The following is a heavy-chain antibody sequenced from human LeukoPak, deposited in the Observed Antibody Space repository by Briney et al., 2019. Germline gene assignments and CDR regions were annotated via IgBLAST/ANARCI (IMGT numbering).Heavy chain of an antibody. CDR2: ISGSGGST. J-gene: IGHJ4*02. CDR1: GFTFSSYA. CDR3: AKVWSGPGVPAAMISFDY. Sequence: GGSLRLSCAASGFTFSSYAMSWVRQAPGKGLEWVSAISGSGGSTYYADSAKGRFTISRDNSKNTLYLQMNSLRAVDTAVYYCAKVWSGPGVPAAMISFDYWGQGTLVTVSS. D-gene: IGHD2-2*01. V-gene: IGHV3-23*01.